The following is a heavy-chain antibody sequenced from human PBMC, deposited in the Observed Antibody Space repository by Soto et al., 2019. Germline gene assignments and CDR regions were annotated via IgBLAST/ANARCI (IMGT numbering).Heavy chain of an antibody. D-gene: IGHD4-17*01. V-gene: IGHV3-30-3*01. Sequence: QVQLVESGGGVVQPGRSLRLSCAASGFTFSSYAMHWVRQAPGKGLEWVAVISYDGSNKYYADSVKGRFTISRDNSKNTLYLQMNSLRAEDTAVYYCASMIDYGGYELFPVDYWGQGTLVTVSS. CDR2: ISYDGSNK. CDR3: ASMIDYGGYELFPVDY. CDR1: GFTFSSYA. J-gene: IGHJ4*02.